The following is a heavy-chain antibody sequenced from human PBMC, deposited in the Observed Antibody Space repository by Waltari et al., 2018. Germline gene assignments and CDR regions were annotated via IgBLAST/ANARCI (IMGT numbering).Heavy chain of an antibody. CDR1: GASLRAYY. CDR3: ARGTNPFGY. J-gene: IGHJ4*02. V-gene: IGHV4-59*13. CDR2: IYYTGST. Sequence: QVQLQESGPGLVKPSETLSLTCTVSGASLRAYYWSWIRQFPGQGLEWIGYIYYTGSTNYNPSLKSRVTISVDTSRNQFSLKVSSVTAADTAVYYCARGTNPFGYWGQGTLVTVSS.